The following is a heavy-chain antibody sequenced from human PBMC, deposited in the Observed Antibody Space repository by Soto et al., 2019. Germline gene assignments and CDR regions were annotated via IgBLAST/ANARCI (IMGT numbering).Heavy chain of an antibody. CDR1: GFTFNTYW. V-gene: IGHV3-7*04. CDR3: ARGLRYCSGGSCYYDYYMDV. J-gene: IGHJ6*03. D-gene: IGHD2-15*01. CDR2: IKEDGSEK. Sequence: GGSLRLSCAASGFTFNTYWMSWVRQAPGKGLEWVANIKEDGSEKYYVDSVKGRFTISRDNAKNSLYLQMNSLRAEDTAVYYCARGLRYCSGGSCYYDYYMDVWGKGTTVTVSS.